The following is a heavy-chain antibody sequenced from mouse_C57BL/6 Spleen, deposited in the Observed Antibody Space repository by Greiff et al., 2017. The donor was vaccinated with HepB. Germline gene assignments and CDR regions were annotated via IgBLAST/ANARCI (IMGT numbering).Heavy chain of an antibody. D-gene: IGHD1-1*01. CDR2: IDPNSGGT. J-gene: IGHJ4*01. CDR3: ATVGITTVVAPYYAMDY. Sequence: VQLQQPGAELVKPGASVKLSCTASGYTFTSYWMHWVKQRPGRGLEWIGRIDPNSGGTKYNEKFKSKATLTVDKPSSTAYMQLSRLTSEDSAVYYCATVGITTVVAPYYAMDYWGQGTSVTVSS. V-gene: IGHV1-72*01. CDR1: GYTFTSYW.